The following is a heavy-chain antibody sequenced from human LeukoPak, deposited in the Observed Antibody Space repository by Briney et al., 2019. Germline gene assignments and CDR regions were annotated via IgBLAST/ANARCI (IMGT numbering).Heavy chain of an antibody. CDR2: ISAYNGNT. CDR3: ARDDYGDYDYYYGMDV. V-gene: IGHV1-18*01. Sequence: ASVKVSCKASGYTFASYGIRWVRQAPGQGIGWMGWISAYNGNTNYAQKLQGRVTMTTDTSTSTAYMELRSLRSDDTAVYYCARDDYGDYDYYYGMDVWGQGTTVTVSS. CDR1: GYTFASYG. J-gene: IGHJ6*02. D-gene: IGHD4-17*01.